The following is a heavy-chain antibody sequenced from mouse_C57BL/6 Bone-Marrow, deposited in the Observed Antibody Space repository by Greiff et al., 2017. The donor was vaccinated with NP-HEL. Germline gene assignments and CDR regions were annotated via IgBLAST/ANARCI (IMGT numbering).Heavy chain of an antibody. V-gene: IGHV5-16*01. CDR2: INYDGSST. D-gene: IGHD2-4*01. Sequence: EVQRVESEGGLVQPGSSMKLSCTASGFTFSDYYMAWVRQVPEKGLEWVANINYDGSSTYYLDSLKSRFIISSDNAKNSLSPQMRRLRSEDTATYYCAREGGLRRRTYAMDYWDQGTSVTVSS. CDR3: AREGGLRRRTYAMDY. J-gene: IGHJ4*01. CDR1: GFTFSDYY.